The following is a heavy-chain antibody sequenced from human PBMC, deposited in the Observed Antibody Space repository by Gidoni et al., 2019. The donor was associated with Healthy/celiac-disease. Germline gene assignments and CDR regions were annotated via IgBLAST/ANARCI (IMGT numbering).Heavy chain of an antibody. CDR3: AKEGWAVGVPDY. D-gene: IGHD1-26*01. CDR2: ISYDGSNK. J-gene: IGHJ4*02. CDR1: GFPFSSYG. V-gene: IGHV3-30*18. Sequence: VQLVESGGGVVQPGRSLRLSCAASGFPFSSYGMHWVRQAPGKGLEWVAVISYDGSNKYYADSVKGRFTIARDNSKNTLYLQMNSLRAEDTAVYYCAKEGWAVGVPDYWGQGTLVTVSS.